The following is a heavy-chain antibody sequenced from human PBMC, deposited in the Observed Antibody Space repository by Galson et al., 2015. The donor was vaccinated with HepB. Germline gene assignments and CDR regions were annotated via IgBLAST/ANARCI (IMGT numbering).Heavy chain of an antibody. CDR1: GYTFTSYG. Sequence: SVKVSCKASGYTFTSYGISWVRQAPGQGLEWMGWISAYNGNTNYAQKLQGRVTMTTDTSTSTAYMELRSLRSDDTAVYYCAREGGGRFLEWFAKSYYYYGMDVWGQGTTVTVSS. D-gene: IGHD3-3*01. CDR2: ISAYNGNT. V-gene: IGHV1-18*04. J-gene: IGHJ6*02. CDR3: AREGGGRFLEWFAKSYYYYGMDV.